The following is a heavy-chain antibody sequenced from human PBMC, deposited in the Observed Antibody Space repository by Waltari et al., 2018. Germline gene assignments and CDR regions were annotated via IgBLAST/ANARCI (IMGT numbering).Heavy chain of an antibody. CDR3: AREEYSSSSREFDL. Sequence: EVQLVESGGGLVQPGGSLRLSCAASGFTFSSYSMNWVRQAPGKGLEWVQYISSSRSTIYSADSVKGRFTNARDNAKNSLFLQMNSLRAEDTAVYYCAREEYSSSSREFDLWGRGTLVTVSS. V-gene: IGHV3-48*01. CDR1: GFTFSSYS. D-gene: IGHD6-6*01. J-gene: IGHJ2*01. CDR2: ISSSRSTI.